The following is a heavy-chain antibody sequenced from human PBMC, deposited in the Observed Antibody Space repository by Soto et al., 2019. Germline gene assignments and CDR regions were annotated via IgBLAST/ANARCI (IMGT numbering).Heavy chain of an antibody. CDR2: IIPIFGTA. D-gene: IGHD2-15*01. Sequence: GASVKVSCKASGGTFSSYAISWVRQAPGQGLEWMGGIIPIFGTANYAQKFQGRVTITADESTSTAYMELSSLRSEDTAVYYCARGPYCSGGSCYRRYYYYGMDVWGQGTTVTVSS. CDR1: GGTFSSYA. J-gene: IGHJ6*02. V-gene: IGHV1-69*13. CDR3: ARGPYCSGGSCYRRYYYYGMDV.